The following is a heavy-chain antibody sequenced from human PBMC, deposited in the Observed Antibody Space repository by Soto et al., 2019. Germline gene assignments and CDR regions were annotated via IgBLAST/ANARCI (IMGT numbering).Heavy chain of an antibody. J-gene: IGHJ4*02. V-gene: IGHV4-30-4*01. Sequence: PSETLSLTCTVSGGSISSGDYYWSWTRQPPGKGLEWIGYIYYSGSTYYNPSLKSRVTISVDTSKNQFSLKLSSVTAADTAVYYCARGRDGYNLGYWGQGTLVTVSS. CDR3: ARGRDGYNLGY. CDR1: GGSISSGDYY. D-gene: IGHD5-12*01. CDR2: IYYSGST.